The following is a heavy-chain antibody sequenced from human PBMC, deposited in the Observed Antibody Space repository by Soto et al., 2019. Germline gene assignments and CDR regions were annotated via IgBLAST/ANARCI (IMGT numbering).Heavy chain of an antibody. CDR1: GYTFTSYG. CDR3: ARDQGKLGSGNYYYYYYGMDV. CDR2: INAANGDT. D-gene: IGHD3-10*01. V-gene: IGHV1-3*01. Sequence: SVKVYCKAFGYTFTSYGIHWVRQAPRHSIKWMGLINAANGDTKYSPQCQGRVTITRDTSASTAYMELSSLRSEDTAVYYCARDQGKLGSGNYYYYYYGMDVWSQGTKVTVSS. J-gene: IGHJ6*02.